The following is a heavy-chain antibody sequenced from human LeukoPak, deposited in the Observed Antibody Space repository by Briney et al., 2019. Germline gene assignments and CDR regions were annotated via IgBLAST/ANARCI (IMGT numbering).Heavy chain of an antibody. J-gene: IGHJ5*02. CDR3: AKDEGSRSWFDP. V-gene: IGHV3-53*05. CDR1: GFTVSSNY. Sequence: PGGSLRLSCAASGFTVSSNYMSWVRQAPGKGLEWVSVIYSGGSTYYADSVKGRFTISRDNSKNTLYLQMDSPRAEDTAVYYCAKDEGSRSWFDPWGQGTLVTVSS. D-gene: IGHD3-10*01. CDR2: IYSGGST.